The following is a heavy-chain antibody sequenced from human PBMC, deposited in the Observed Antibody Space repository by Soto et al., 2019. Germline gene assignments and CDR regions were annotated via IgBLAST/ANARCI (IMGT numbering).Heavy chain of an antibody. D-gene: IGHD6-6*01. CDR1: GGSISSYY. J-gene: IGHJ6*02. V-gene: IGHV4-59*01. CDR3: ARGKGGSSSGYYYYGMDV. Sequence: SETLSLTCTVSGGSISSYYWSWIRQPPGKGLEWIGYIYYSGSTNYNPSLKSRVTISVDTSKNQFSLKLSSVTAADTAVYYCARGKGGSSSGYYYYGMDVWGQGTTVTVS. CDR2: IYYSGST.